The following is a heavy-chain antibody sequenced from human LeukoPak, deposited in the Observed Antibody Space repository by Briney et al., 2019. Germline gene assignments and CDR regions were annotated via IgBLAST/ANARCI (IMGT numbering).Heavy chain of an antibody. D-gene: IGHD4-11*01. CDR1: GGSISSYY. V-gene: IGHV4-59*01. J-gene: IGHJ6*03. CDR3: ARKYSNSHYYMDV. CDR2: IYYSGST. Sequence: PSETLSLTCTVSGGSISSYYWSWIRQPPGKGLEWIGYIYYSGSTNYNPSLKSRVTISVDTSKNQFSLKLSSVTAADTAVYYCARKYSNSHYYMDVWGKGTTVTVSS.